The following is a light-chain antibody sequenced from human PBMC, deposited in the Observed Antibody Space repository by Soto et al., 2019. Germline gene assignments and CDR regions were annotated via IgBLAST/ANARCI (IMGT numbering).Light chain of an antibody. CDR2: AAS. Sequence: DIQLTQSPSILSASVGVRVTITCRASQGITSYLAWYQQKPGKAPKLLIYAASTLQSGVPSRFSGSGSGTEFTLTISSLQPEDFATYYCQQLNSFPPAFGQGTRXEIK. CDR1: QGITSY. V-gene: IGKV1-9*01. J-gene: IGKJ5*01. CDR3: QQLNSFPPA.